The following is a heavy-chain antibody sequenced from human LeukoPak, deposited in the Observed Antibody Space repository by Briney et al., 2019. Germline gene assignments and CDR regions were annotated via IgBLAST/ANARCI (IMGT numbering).Heavy chain of an antibody. J-gene: IGHJ6*03. V-gene: IGHV3-30*03. CDR2: ISYDGSNK. Sequence: PGGSLRLSCAASGFTFSSYGMHWVRQAPGKGLEWVAVISYDGSNKYYADSVKGRFTISRDNSKNTLYLQMNSLRAEDTAVYYCARAPIIAAAGYYYYMDVWGKGTTVTVSS. CDR1: GFTFSSYG. D-gene: IGHD6-13*01. CDR3: ARAPIIAAAGYYYYMDV.